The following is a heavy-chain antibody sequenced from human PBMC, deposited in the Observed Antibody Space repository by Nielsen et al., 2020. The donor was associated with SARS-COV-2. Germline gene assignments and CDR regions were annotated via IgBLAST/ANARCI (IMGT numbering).Heavy chain of an antibody. J-gene: IGHJ4*02. Sequence: SFSTYSMNWVRQAPGKGLEWIGSIYSSGGTYYNPSLKSRVTISVDTSKNQFSLKLTSVTAADTAVYYCARHVRYGPSYFDYWGQGTLVTVSS. D-gene: IGHD2-15*01. CDR3: ARHVRYGPSYFDY. V-gene: IGHV4-39*01. CDR1: SFSTYS. CDR2: IYSSGGT.